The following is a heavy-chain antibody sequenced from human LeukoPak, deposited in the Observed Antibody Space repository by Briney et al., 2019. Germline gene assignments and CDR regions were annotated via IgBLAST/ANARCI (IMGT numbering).Heavy chain of an antibody. CDR1: GYTFTGYY. Sequence: ASVKVSCKASGYTFTGYYMHWVRQAPGQGLEWMGRINPNSGGTNYAQKFQGRVTMTRDTSISTAYMELSRLRYDDTAVYYCARDGVGGGYYYDSSGYTAYWGQGTLVTVSS. CDR3: ARDGVGGGYYYDSSGYTAY. D-gene: IGHD3-22*01. CDR2: INPNSGGT. J-gene: IGHJ4*02. V-gene: IGHV1-2*06.